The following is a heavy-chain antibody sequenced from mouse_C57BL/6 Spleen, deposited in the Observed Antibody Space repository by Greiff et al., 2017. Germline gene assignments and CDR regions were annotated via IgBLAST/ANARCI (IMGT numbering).Heavy chain of an antibody. Sequence: QVQLQQPGAELVKPGASVKLSCKASGYTFTSYWMHWVKQRPGRGLAWIGRIDPNSGGTKYNEKFKSKATLTVDKPSSTASMQLSRLTSEDSAVYDCACTTVVATIFDYGGQGTTLTVSS. V-gene: IGHV1-72*01. CDR2: IDPNSGGT. D-gene: IGHD1-1*01. CDR1: GYTFTSYW. CDR3: ACTTVVATIFDY. J-gene: IGHJ2*01.